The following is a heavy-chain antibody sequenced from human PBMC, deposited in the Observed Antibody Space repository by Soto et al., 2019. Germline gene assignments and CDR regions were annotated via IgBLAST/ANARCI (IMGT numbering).Heavy chain of an antibody. J-gene: IGHJ6*01. CDR3: ARDRCGGDCSVRPFYYSGMDV. V-gene: IGHV1-69*13. D-gene: IGHD2-21*02. Sequence: SVQVSCKASGGTFSSYAISWVRQAPGQGLEWMGGIIPIFGTANYAQKFQGRVTITADESTSTAYMELSSPRSADTAVYYCARDRCGGDCSVRPFYYSGMDVWGQGTTVTVCS. CDR2: IIPIFGTA. CDR1: GGTFSSYA.